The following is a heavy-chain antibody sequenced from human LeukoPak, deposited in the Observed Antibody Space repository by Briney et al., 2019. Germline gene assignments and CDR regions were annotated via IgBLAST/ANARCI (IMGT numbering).Heavy chain of an antibody. Sequence: GGSLKLSCAASGFTFSGSAMHWVRQASGKGLEWVGRIRSKANSYATAYAASVKGRFTISRDDSKNTAYLQMNSLKTEDTAVYYCTCKPGYSSGWYHDYWGQGTLVTVSS. V-gene: IGHV3-73*01. D-gene: IGHD6-19*01. CDR1: GFTFSGSA. CDR2: IRSKANSYAT. CDR3: TCKPGYSSGWYHDY. J-gene: IGHJ4*02.